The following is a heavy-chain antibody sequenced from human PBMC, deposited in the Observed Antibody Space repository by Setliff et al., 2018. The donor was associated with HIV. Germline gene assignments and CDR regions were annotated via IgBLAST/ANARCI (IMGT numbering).Heavy chain of an antibody. J-gene: IGHJ4*02. D-gene: IGHD5-12*01. CDR3: AREVAATLFDY. V-gene: IGHV1-18*01. CDR2: ISNNNDNT. Sequence: GASVKVSCKASGYTFTDLGLSWVRQAPGQGLEWMGWISNNNDNTDYARKLQGRVTMTTDKSTSTAYMELRSLRSDDTAVYYCAREVAATLFDYWGQGTLVTVSS. CDR1: GYTFTDLG.